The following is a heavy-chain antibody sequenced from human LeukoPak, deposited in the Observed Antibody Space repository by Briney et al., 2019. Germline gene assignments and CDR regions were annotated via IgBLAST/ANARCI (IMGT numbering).Heavy chain of an antibody. D-gene: IGHD3-10*01. CDR3: AKDPAGSGPNFDN. Sequence: GGSLRLSCAASGFTFRSYAMNWVRQAPGKGLEWVSGISGSGGSTYYADSVKGRFTISRDNSRNTLYLQMNSLRVEDTAVYYCAKDPAGSGPNFDNWGQGTLVTVSS. CDR2: ISGSGGST. V-gene: IGHV3-23*01. CDR1: GFTFRSYA. J-gene: IGHJ4*02.